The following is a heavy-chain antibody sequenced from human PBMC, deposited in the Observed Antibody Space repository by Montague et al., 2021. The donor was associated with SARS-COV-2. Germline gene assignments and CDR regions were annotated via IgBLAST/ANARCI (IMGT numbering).Heavy chain of an antibody. CDR3: ARLGDGIVPSPILGLGPYYSFYYMDV. CDR1: GGSFSRHY. J-gene: IGHJ6*03. CDR2: ISQSGNT. D-gene: IGHD2-2*02. Sequence: SETPSLTCAVSGGSFSRHYWSWIRQPPGKGLEWIGEISQSGNTKYNPSLQSRVSISLDTSRNQFSLKVSSVTAADTAIYYCARLGDGIVPSPILGLGPYYSFYYMDVWGKGATVTVSS. V-gene: IGHV4-34*01.